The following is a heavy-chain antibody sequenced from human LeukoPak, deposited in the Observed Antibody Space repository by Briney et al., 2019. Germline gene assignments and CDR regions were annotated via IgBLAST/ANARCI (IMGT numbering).Heavy chain of an antibody. CDR2: IYYSGST. J-gene: IGHJ5*02. CDR3: ARRVGEWELLNFLSWFDP. CDR1: GGSISSSSYY. D-gene: IGHD1-26*01. Sequence: SETLSLTCTVSGGSISSSSYYWGWIRQPPGKGLEWIGSIYYSGSTYYNPSLKSRVTISVDTSKNQFSLKLSSVTAADTAVYYCARRVGEWELLNFLSWFDPWGQGTLVTVSS. V-gene: IGHV4-39*07.